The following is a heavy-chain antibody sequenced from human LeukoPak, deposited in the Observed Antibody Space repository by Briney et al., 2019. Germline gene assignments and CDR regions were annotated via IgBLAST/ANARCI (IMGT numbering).Heavy chain of an antibody. CDR1: GFTFSIYA. CDR2: VSGSGHST. J-gene: IGHJ4*02. V-gene: IGHV3-23*01. CDR3: ARGKVPDY. Sequence: GGSLRLSCAASGFTFSIYAMSWVRQAPGKGLEWVSTVSGSGHSTFYADSVKGRFTISRDNSKNTLYLQMNSLRAEDTAVYYCARGKVPDYWGQGTLVTVSS.